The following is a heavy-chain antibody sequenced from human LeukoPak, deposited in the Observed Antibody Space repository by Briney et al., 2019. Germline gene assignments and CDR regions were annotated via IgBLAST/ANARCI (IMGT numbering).Heavy chain of an antibody. J-gene: IGHJ4*02. V-gene: IGHV3-23*01. Sequence: GGSLRLSCAASGFTFSSYSMNWVRQAPGKGLEWVSTISGTGDSTYYAGSVKGRFTISRDNSKNTLFLQFNSLRAEDTAVYYCAKGRGTTVTAAANYWGQGTLVTVST. D-gene: IGHD4-17*01. CDR3: AKGRGTTVTAAANY. CDR1: GFTFSSYS. CDR2: ISGTGDST.